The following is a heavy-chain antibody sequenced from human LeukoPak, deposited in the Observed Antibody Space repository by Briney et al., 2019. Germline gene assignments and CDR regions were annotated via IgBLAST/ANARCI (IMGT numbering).Heavy chain of an antibody. CDR1: GFTFGSAA. D-gene: IGHD5-12*01. CDR3: AKGPQLYSGYHPDY. CDR2: ITGSDDKT. V-gene: IGHV3-23*01. Sequence: GGSLRLSCAASGFTFGSAALTWVRQAPGKGLEWVSTITGSDDKTYYADSVKGRFTISRDFSRNTVGLQMNSLRIEDTAIYYCAKGPQLYSGYHPDYWGQGTLVTVSS. J-gene: IGHJ4*02.